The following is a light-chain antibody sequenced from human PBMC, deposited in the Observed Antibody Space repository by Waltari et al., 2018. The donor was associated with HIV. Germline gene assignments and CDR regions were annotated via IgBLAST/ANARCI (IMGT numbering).Light chain of an antibody. CDR1: SSNIGSIT. Sequence: QSVLTQPPSASGTPGQRATISCSGSSSNIGSITVTWYPHLPGTAPRRRLYSNNQRRSGVPDRFSGSKSGTSASLAISGLQSEDEADYYCAAWDDSLNGPWVFGGGTKLTVL. CDR2: SNN. CDR3: AAWDDSLNGPWV. J-gene: IGLJ3*02. V-gene: IGLV1-44*01.